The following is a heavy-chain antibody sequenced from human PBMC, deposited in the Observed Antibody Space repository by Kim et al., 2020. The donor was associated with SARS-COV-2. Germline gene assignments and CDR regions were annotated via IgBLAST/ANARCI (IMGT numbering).Heavy chain of an antibody. V-gene: IGHV3-48*02. Sequence: ADSVKGRFTISRDNAKNSLYLQMNSLRDEDTAVYYCARESLVGATGWFDPWGQGTLVTVSS. CDR3: ARESLVGATGWFDP. J-gene: IGHJ5*02. D-gene: IGHD1-26*01.